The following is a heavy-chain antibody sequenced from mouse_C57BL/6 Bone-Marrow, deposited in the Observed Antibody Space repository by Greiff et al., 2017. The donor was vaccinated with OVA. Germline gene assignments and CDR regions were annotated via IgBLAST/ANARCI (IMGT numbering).Heavy chain of an antibody. J-gene: IGHJ2*01. CDR3: ASYDYGFDY. CDR2: IHPNSGST. CDR1: GYTFTSYW. V-gene: IGHV1-64*01. Sequence: QVQLQQPGAELVKPGASVKLSCKASGYTFTSYWLHWVKQRPGQGLEWIGMIHPNSGSTNYNEKFKSKATLTVDKSSSTAYMQLSSLTSEDAAVYYCASYDYGFDYWGKGTTLTVSS. D-gene: IGHD2-4*01.